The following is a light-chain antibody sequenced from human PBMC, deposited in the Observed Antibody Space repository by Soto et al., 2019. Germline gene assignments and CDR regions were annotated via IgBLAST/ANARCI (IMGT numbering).Light chain of an antibody. CDR2: DAS. CDR1: QSVSFY. V-gene: IGKV3-11*01. J-gene: IGKJ4*01. Sequence: EIVLTQSPATLSLSPGERATLSCRASQSVSFYLAWYQQKPGQAPRLLIYDASNRATGIPARFRGSGSGTDFSLTISSLEPEDSAIYYCQQHSTWPAPTFGGGTMVEIK. CDR3: QQHSTWPAPT.